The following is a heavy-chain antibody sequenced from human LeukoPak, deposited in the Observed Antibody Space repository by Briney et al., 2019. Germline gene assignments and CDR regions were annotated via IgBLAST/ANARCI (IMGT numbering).Heavy chain of an antibody. CDR1: GFTVSSNY. J-gene: IGHJ4*02. CDR2: IYVGGST. V-gene: IGHV3-53*01. CDR3: AREQRVAGPAAYDY. Sequence: PGGSLRLSCTVSGFTVSSNYMSWVRQAPGKGLEWVSVIYVGGSTYYADSVEGRFTISRDNSKNTLYLQMNSLRAEDTAVYYCAREQRVAGPAAYDYWGQGTLVTVSS. D-gene: IGHD6-13*01.